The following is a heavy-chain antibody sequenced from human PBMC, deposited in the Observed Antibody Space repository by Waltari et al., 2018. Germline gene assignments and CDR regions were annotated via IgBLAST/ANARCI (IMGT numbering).Heavy chain of an antibody. Sequence: QVQLVQSGAEVKKPGSSVKVSCKASGGTFSSYAISWVRQAPGQGLEWMGGILPILGTANYAQKFQGRVTITADESTSTAYMELSSLRSEDTAVYYCAGGGFGESWFWFDPWGQGTLVTVSS. V-gene: IGHV1-69*01. J-gene: IGHJ5*02. CDR1: GGTFSSYA. D-gene: IGHD3-10*01. CDR3: AGGGFGESWFWFDP. CDR2: ILPILGTA.